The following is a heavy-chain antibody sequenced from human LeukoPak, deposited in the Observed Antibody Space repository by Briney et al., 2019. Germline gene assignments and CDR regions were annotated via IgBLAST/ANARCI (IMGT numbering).Heavy chain of an antibody. V-gene: IGHV3-23*01. J-gene: IGHJ5*02. Sequence: PGGSLRLSCAASGFTFSTYAMSWVRQAPGKGLEWVSTISDSGSNTYYADSVKGRFTISRDNSKNTLFLQMNSLRAEDTAVYYCARDPGSSWDDNRFDPWGQGTLVTVSS. CDR2: ISDSGSNT. D-gene: IGHD6-13*01. CDR1: GFTFSTYA. CDR3: ARDPGSSWDDNRFDP.